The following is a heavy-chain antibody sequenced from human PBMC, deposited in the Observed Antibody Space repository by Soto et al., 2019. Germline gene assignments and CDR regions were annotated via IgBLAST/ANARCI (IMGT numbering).Heavy chain of an antibody. Sequence: QVQLVQSGAEVKKPGSSVKVSCKASGGTFSSYAISWVRQAPGQGLEWMGGIIPIFGTANYAQKFQGRVTITADKSTSTAYMELSRLRSEDTAVYYCARPIVVVPAAIYGMDVWGQGTTVTVSS. CDR2: IIPIFGTA. D-gene: IGHD2-2*01. CDR1: GGTFSSYA. V-gene: IGHV1-69*06. J-gene: IGHJ6*02. CDR3: ARPIVVVPAAIYGMDV.